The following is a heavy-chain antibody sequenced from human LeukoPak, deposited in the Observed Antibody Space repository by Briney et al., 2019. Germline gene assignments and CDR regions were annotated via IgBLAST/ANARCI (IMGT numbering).Heavy chain of an antibody. CDR2: IYYSGST. J-gene: IGHJ4*02. CDR1: GGSISSGDYY. Sequence: SQTLTLTCTASGGSISSGDYYWSWIRQPPGKGLEWIGYIYYSGSTYYNPSLKSRVTISVDTSKNQFSLKLSSLTAAETAVYYCARDDPIEMATIMRGQGTLVTVSS. D-gene: IGHD5-24*01. CDR3: ARDDPIEMATIM. V-gene: IGHV4-30-4*01.